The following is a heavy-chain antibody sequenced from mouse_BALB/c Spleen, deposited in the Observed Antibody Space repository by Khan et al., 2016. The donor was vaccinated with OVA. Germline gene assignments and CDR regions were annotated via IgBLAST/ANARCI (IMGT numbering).Heavy chain of an antibody. D-gene: IGHD1-1*01. CDR1: GFTFSSYG. CDR3: ATSYFYGYYFDY. Sequence: VHLVESGGGLVQPGGSRKLSCAASGFTFSSYGMHWVRQAPEKGLEWVAYISGDSNTIYYADTVKGRFTISRDNPKNTLFLQMTSLMSEDTARYYCATSYFYGYYFDYWGPGTTLTVSS. CDR2: ISGDSNTI. V-gene: IGHV5-17*02. J-gene: IGHJ2*01.